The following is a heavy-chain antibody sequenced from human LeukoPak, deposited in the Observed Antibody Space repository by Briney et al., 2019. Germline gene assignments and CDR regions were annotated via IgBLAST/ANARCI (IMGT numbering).Heavy chain of an antibody. J-gene: IGHJ3*02. V-gene: IGHV1-18*01. CDR3: ARSRYCSGGSCYSPPEI. D-gene: IGHD2-15*01. CDR1: GYTFTSYG. CDR2: ISAYNGNT. Sequence: ASVTVSCTASGYTFTSYGISWVRQAPGQGLEWMGWISAYNGNTNYAQKLQGRVTMTTDTSTSTAYMELRSLRSDDTAVYYCARSRYCSGGSCYSPPEIWGQGTMVTVSS.